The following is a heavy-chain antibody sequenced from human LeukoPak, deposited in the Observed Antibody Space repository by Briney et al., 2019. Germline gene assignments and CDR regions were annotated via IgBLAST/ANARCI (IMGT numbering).Heavy chain of an antibody. CDR2: IYYGGSA. CDR1: GGSISSGDYF. Sequence: PSETLSLTCTVSGGSISSGDYFWSWIRQPPGKGLEWIGYIYYGGSAYYNPSLKSRITISADTSKNHFSLKLTSVTAADTAVYYCAISAGTSGNFDKWGQGTLVTVSS. J-gene: IGHJ4*02. V-gene: IGHV4-30-4*01. D-gene: IGHD2-2*01. CDR3: AISAGTSGNFDK.